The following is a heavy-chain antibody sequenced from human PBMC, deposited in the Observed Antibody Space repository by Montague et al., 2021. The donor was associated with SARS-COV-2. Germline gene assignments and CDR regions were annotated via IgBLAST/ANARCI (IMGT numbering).Heavy chain of an antibody. J-gene: IGHJ4*02. CDR1: GASISSSYY. Sequence: SEALSLTCTVSGASISSSYYWGWIRQPPGKGLEWIGSIYFSGATNYNPSLKSRVTISEDSSRRQFSLKMNFVTAADTAVHFCARGQSGGWCAGTTCYGWAFDYWGQGTLVTVSS. V-gene: IGHV4-39*02. CDR2: IYFSGAT. D-gene: IGHD2-2*01. CDR3: ARGQSGGWCAGTTCYGWAFDY.